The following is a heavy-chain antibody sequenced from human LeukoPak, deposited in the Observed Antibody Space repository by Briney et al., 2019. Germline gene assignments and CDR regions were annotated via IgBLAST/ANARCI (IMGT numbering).Heavy chain of an antibody. CDR3: ARLSTIVGATNNYYYMDV. CDR1: GFIFSRNG. CDR2: ISSSGSTI. V-gene: IGHV3-48*03. Sequence: GGSLRLSCAASGFIFSRNGMHWVRQAPGKGLEWVSYISSSGSTIYYADSVKGRFTISRDNAKNSLYLQMNSLRAEDTAVYYCARLSTIVGATNNYYYMDVWGKGTTVTISS. D-gene: IGHD1-26*01. J-gene: IGHJ6*03.